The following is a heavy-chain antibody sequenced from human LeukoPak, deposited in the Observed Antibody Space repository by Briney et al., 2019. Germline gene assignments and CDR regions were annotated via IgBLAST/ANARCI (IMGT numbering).Heavy chain of an antibody. CDR2: IYHSGST. J-gene: IGHJ5*02. CDR1: GYSISSGYY. Sequence: KPSETLSLTCTVSGYSISSGYYWGWIRQPPGKGLEWIGSIYHSGSTYYNPSLKSRVTMSVDTSKNQFSLKLSSVTAADTAVYYCARDLARVWKSWGQGTLVTVSS. V-gene: IGHV4-38-2*02. CDR3: ARDLARVWKS. D-gene: IGHD5-12*01.